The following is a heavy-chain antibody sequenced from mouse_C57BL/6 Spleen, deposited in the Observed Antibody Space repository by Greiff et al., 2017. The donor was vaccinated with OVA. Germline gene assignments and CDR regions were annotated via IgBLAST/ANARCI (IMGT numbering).Heavy chain of an antibody. CDR2: INPSTGGT. Sequence: VQLKQSGPELVKPGASVKISCKASGYSFTGYYMNWVKQSPEKSLEWIGEINPSTGGTTYNQKFKAKATLTVDQSSSTAYMQLKSLTSEDAAVYYCASERDADSSGYVAYWGQGTLVTVSA. J-gene: IGHJ3*01. CDR1: GYSFTGYY. CDR3: ASERDADSSGYVAY. D-gene: IGHD3-2*02. V-gene: IGHV1-42*01.